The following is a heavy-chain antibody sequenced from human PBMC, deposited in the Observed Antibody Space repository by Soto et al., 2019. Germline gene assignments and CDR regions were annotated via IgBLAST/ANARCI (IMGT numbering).Heavy chain of an antibody. J-gene: IGHJ4*02. CDR1: GFNFIRKY. CDR3: ARGLYDSGSFYFAF. Sequence: EVQLVESGGGLIQPGGSLRLSCAASGFNFIRKYMIWVRQAPGKGLEWVSILYSGGTTYYADSVKGRFTISRDTSENTLYLQMNSLRAEDTAVYYCARGLYDSGSFYFAFWGQGTLVPVSS. CDR2: LYSGGTT. V-gene: IGHV3-53*01. D-gene: IGHD3-10*01.